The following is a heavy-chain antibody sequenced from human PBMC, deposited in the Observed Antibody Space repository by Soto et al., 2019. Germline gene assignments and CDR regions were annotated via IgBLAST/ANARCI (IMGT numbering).Heavy chain of an antibody. CDR3: ARGLGNWGSYFDY. CDR2: MNHSGST. CDR1: GGSFSGYY. D-gene: IGHD7-27*01. V-gene: IGHV4-34*01. J-gene: IGHJ4*02. Sequence: PSETLSLTCAVYGGSFSGYYWSWIRQPPGKGLEWIGEMNHSGSTYSNPSLKSRVTISVDTSKNQFSLRLTSVTAADTAVYYCARGLGNWGSYFDYWGQGSLVTVSS.